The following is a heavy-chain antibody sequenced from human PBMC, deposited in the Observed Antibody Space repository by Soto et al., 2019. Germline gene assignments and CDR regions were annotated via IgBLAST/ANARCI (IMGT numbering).Heavy chain of an antibody. D-gene: IGHD1-26*01. CDR1: GFTFASYA. J-gene: IGHJ4*02. CDR3: AKAPWGVGATLDY. V-gene: IGHV3-23*01. CDR2: ITTSGDYT. Sequence: EVQLLVSGGGLVQPGGSLRISCAASGFTFASYAMSWVRQAPGKGLEWVSGITTSGDYTYYADSVKGRFTISRNNSKNTLYLQMNSLRAEDTAVYYCAKAPWGVGATLDYWGQGTLVTVSS.